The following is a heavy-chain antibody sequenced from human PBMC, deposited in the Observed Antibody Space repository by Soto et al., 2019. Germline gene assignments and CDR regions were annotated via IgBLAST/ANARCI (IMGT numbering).Heavy chain of an antibody. V-gene: IGHV4-34*04. CDR3: ARDLGKYAMDV. D-gene: IGHD3-10*01. J-gene: IGHJ6*02. CDR2: LDQSGGT. CDR1: GDSLRGQS. Sequence: KPSETLSLTCAVVGDSLRGQSWNWIRQSPGKGLEWIGELDQSGGTNHNPSLKSRAIISDDTSKNQFSLTLTSVTAADTAVYYCARDLGKYAMDVWGQGTTVTVSS.